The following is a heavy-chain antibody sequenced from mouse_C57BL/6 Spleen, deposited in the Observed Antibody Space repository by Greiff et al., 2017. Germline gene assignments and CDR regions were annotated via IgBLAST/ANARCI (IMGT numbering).Heavy chain of an antibody. Sequence: EVMLVESGAELVKPGASVKLSCTASGFNIKDYYMHWVKQRTEQGLEWIGRIDPEDGETKYAPKFQGKATITADTSSNTAYLQLSSLTSEDTAVYYCALYGNWFAYWGQGTLVTVSA. V-gene: IGHV14-2*01. CDR2: IDPEDGET. D-gene: IGHD2-10*02. J-gene: IGHJ3*01. CDR1: GFNIKDYY. CDR3: ALYGNWFAY.